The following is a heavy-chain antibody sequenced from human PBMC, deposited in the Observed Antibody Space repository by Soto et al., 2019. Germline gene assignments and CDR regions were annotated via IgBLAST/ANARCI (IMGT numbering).Heavy chain of an antibody. CDR3: ARMGSQRYYYYGMDV. J-gene: IGHJ6*02. CDR2: IGSSSSYI. Sequence: GGSLRLSXAASGFTFSSYSMNWVRQAPGKGLEWVSSIGSSSSYIYYADSVKGRFTISRDNAKNSLYLQMNSLRAEDTAVYYCARMGSQRYYYYGMDVWGQGTTVTVSS. D-gene: IGHD6-25*01. V-gene: IGHV3-21*01. CDR1: GFTFSSYS.